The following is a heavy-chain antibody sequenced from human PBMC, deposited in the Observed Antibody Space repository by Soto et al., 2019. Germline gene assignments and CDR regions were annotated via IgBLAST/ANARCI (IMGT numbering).Heavy chain of an antibody. Sequence: QVQLVESGGDLVKPGGSLRLSCVVSGFSLSDYYMGWLRQAPGQGLEWVGYISSSGTSTFNVDSVKGRITISRDNAKNSLFLQMESVKVEDTCMYYCARVVGRRFLDYWGQGTLVTVSP. D-gene: IGHD1-1*01. CDR1: GFSLSDYY. J-gene: IGHJ4*02. CDR3: ARVVGRRFLDY. V-gene: IGHV3-11*01. CDR2: ISSSGTST.